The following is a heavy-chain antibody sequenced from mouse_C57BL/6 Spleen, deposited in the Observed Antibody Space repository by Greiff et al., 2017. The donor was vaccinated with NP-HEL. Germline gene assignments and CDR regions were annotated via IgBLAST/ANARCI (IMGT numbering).Heavy chain of an antibody. CDR3: ARGDLLLRPSYAMDY. D-gene: IGHD1-1*01. CDR1: GYTFTSYW. V-gene: IGHV1-50*01. CDR2: IDPSDSYT. J-gene: IGHJ4*01. Sequence: VQLQQPGAELVKPGASVKLSCKASGYTFTSYWMQWVKQRPGQGLEWIGEIDPSDSYTNYNQKFKGKATLTVDTSSSTAYMQLSSLTSEDSAVYYCARGDLLLRPSYAMDYWGQGTSVTVSS.